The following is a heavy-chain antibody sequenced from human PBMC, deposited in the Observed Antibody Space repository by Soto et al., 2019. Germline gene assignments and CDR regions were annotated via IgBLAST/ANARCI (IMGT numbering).Heavy chain of an antibody. D-gene: IGHD1-1*01. Sequence: GGSLRLSCALSGLDSSYYWIQWFRQSPGKGLEWVSRIDPDGTTTNYADSVKGRFSVSRDNAKKTIYLQMNSLTADDTALYYCARGPRPSSAGTGAYWGQGTLVTVSS. J-gene: IGHJ1*01. V-gene: IGHV3-74*01. CDR2: IDPDGTTT. CDR1: GLDSSYYW. CDR3: ARGPRPSSAGTGAY.